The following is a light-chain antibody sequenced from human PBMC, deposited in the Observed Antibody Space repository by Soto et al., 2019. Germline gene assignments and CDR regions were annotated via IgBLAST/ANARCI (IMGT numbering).Light chain of an antibody. V-gene: IGLV2-14*01. J-gene: IGLJ1*01. CDR1: NSDVGIYYF. CDR2: EVS. CDR3: ISYTRDDVRYV. Sequence: QSALTQPAFVSGTPGQSIAISCTGSNSDVGIYYFVSWYQHHQGRAPKVIVSEVSHRPSGVSNLFSGSKSGNTSSLTISGLQSEDEADYYCISYTRDDVRYVFGTGTKVSVL.